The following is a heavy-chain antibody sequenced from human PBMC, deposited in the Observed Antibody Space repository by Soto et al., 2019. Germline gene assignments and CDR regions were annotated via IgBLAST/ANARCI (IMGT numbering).Heavy chain of an antibody. CDR2: INPNSGGT. D-gene: IGHD6-6*01. CDR1: GYTFTGYY. Sequence: ASVKVSCKASGYTFTGYYMHWVRQAPGQGLEWMGWINPNSGGTNYAQKFQGGVTMTRDTSISTAYMELSRLRSDDTAVYYCARDLLQLVPRVPFDPWGQGTLVTVSS. J-gene: IGHJ5*02. V-gene: IGHV1-2*02. CDR3: ARDLLQLVPRVPFDP.